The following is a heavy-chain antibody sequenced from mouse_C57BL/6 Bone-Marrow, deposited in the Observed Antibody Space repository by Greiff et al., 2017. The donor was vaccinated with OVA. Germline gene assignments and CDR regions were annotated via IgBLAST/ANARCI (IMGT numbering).Heavy chain of an antibody. CDR2: IDPEDGET. V-gene: IGHV14-2*01. CDR1: GFNIKDYY. J-gene: IGHJ2*01. D-gene: IGHD2-2*01. CDR3: ASMVTEYYFDY. Sequence: DVQLQESGAELVKPGASVKLSCTASGFNIKDYYMHWVKQRTEQGLEWIGRIDPEDGETKYAPKFQGKATITADTSSNTAYLQLSSLTSEDTAVYYCASMVTEYYFDYWGQGTTLTVSS.